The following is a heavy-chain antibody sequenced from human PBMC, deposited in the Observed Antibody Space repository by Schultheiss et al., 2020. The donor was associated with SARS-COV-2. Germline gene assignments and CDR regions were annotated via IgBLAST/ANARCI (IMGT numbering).Heavy chain of an antibody. D-gene: IGHD4-17*01. CDR3: ARGRVGDGDFNDY. Sequence: SETLSLTCTVSGGSLSSYYWSWIRQPPGKGLEWIGYIYYSGSTNYNPSLKSRVTISVDTSKNQFSLRLSSVTAADTAVYYCARGRVGDGDFNDYWGQGTLVTVSS. CDR2: IYYSGST. V-gene: IGHV4-59*01. J-gene: IGHJ4*02. CDR1: GGSLSSYY.